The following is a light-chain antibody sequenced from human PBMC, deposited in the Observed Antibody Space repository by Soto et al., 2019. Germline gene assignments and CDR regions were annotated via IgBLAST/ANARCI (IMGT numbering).Light chain of an antibody. CDR3: QSYDRSLSGWV. Sequence: QSVLTQPPSVSGAPGQRVSISCTGSSSNIGAGYDVHWYQQLPGTAPKLLIYGNTNRPSGVPDRFSGSKSGTSASLGITGLQAEDEADYYCQSYDRSLSGWVFGGGTQLTVL. V-gene: IGLV1-40*01. CDR1: SSNIGAGYD. J-gene: IGLJ3*02. CDR2: GNT.